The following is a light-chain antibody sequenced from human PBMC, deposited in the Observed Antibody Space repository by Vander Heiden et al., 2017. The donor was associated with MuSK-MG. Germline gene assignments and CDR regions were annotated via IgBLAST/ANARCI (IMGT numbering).Light chain of an antibody. CDR2: EVS. CDR1: SSDVGGYNY. Sequence: QSALTQPASVSGSPGQSITLSCTGTSSDVGGYNYVSWYQQHPGKAPKLMIYEVSNRPSGVSNRFSGSKSGNTASLTISGLQAEDEADYYCSSYTSRSTRVFGGGTKLTVL. V-gene: IGLV2-14*01. J-gene: IGLJ3*02. CDR3: SSYTSRSTRV.